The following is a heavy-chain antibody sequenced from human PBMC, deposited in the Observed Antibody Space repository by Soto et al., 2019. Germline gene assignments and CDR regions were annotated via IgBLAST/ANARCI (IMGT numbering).Heavy chain of an antibody. J-gene: IGHJ6*02. CDR1: GLPLGNYY. V-gene: IGHV3-11*01. Sequence: PGGSMELPFAASGLPLGNYYSNWFAQAPGKGLEWISYISGSGSTVYYADSVSGRVTISRNNAKNSLYLQMNSLRAEDTAVYYCARDDRGLFVPYYFGMDVWGQGTTVTVSS. CDR3: ARDDRGLFVPYYFGMDV. CDR2: ISGSGSTV. D-gene: IGHD2-8*01.